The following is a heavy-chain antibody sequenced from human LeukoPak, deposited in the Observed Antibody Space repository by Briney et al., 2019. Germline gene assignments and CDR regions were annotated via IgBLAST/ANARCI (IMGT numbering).Heavy chain of an antibody. CDR2: IIPIFGTA. CDR1: GGTFSSYA. Sequence: ASVKVSCKASGGTFSSYAISWVRQAPGQGLEWMGGIIPIFGTANYAQKFQGRVTITADESTSTAYMELSSLRSEDTAVYYCARGALWFGELLAFDIWGQGTMVTVSS. CDR3: ARGALWFGELLAFDI. V-gene: IGHV1-69*13. J-gene: IGHJ3*02. D-gene: IGHD3-10*01.